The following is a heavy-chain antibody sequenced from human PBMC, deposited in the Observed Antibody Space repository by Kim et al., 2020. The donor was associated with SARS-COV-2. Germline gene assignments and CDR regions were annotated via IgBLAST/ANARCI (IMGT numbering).Heavy chain of an antibody. CDR3: ARDRAYSSSRVNWFDP. Sequence: ASVKVSCKASGYTFTGYYMHWVRQAPGQGLEWMGRINPNSGGTNYAQKFQGRVTMTRDTSISTAYMELSRLRSDDTAVYYCARDRAYSSSRVNWFDPWGQGTLVTVSS. D-gene: IGHD6-6*01. CDR1: GYTFTGYY. V-gene: IGHV1-2*06. CDR2: INPNSGGT. J-gene: IGHJ5*02.